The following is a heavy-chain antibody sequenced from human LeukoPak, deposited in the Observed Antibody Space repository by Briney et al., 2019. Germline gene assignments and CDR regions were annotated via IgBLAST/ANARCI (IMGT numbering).Heavy chain of an antibody. D-gene: IGHD3-3*01. CDR1: GFTFSSYA. CDR3: AREGYYDFWSGYIFEGDY. CDR2: IYNGGTT. V-gene: IGHV3-66*01. J-gene: IGHJ4*02. Sequence: GGSLRLSCAASGFTFSSYAMSWVRQAPGKGLEWVSVIYNGGTTYYADSVRGRFTISRDNSKNTLYLQMNSLRAEDTAVYYCAREGYYDFWSGYIFEGDYWGQGTLVTVSS.